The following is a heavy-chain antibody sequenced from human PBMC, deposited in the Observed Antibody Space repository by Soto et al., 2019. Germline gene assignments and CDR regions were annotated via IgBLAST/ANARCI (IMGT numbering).Heavy chain of an antibody. J-gene: IGHJ6*03. Sequence: SETLSLTCTVSGGSISSYYWSWIRQPPGKGLEWIGYIYHSGSTNYNPSLKSRVTISVDTSKNQFSLKLSSVTAADTAVYYCATGSPNYYYYYYMDVWGKGTTVTVSS. CDR3: ATGSPNYYYYYYMDV. CDR2: IYHSGST. V-gene: IGHV4-59*01. D-gene: IGHD3-10*01. CDR1: GGSISSYY.